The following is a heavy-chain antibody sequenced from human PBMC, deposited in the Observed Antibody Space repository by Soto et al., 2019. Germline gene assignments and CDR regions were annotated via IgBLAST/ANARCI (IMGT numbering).Heavy chain of an antibody. V-gene: IGHV1-24*01. D-gene: IGHD2-15*01. Sequence: GASVKVSCKVSGYTLTELSMHWVRQAPGKGLEWMGGFDPEDGETIYAQKFQGRVTMTEDTSTDTAYMELSSLRSEDTAVYYCATWPLVAATRWVDYWGQGTLVTVSS. CDR2: FDPEDGET. CDR3: ATWPLVAATRWVDY. J-gene: IGHJ4*02. CDR1: GYTLTELS.